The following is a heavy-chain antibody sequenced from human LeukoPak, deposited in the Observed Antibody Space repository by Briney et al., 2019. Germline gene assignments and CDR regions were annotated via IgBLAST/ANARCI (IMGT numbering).Heavy chain of an antibody. CDR3: ARGSGQYSSGWYAVDY. CDR2: INPNSGGT. V-gene: IGHV1-2*02. D-gene: IGHD6-19*01. J-gene: IGHJ4*02. Sequence: ASVKVSCKASGYTFTSYYMHWVRQAPGQGLEWMGWINPNSGGTNYAQKFQGRVTMTRDTSISTAYMELSRLRSDDTAVYYCARGSGQYSSGWYAVDYWGQGTLVTVSS. CDR1: GYTFTSYY.